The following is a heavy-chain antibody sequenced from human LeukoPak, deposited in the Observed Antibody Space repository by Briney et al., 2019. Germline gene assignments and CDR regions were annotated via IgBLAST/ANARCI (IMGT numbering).Heavy chain of an antibody. D-gene: IGHD5-12*01. J-gene: IGHJ4*02. CDR1: GFTFSRYA. CDR3: AKEPRVATIEIFDF. V-gene: IGHV3-23*01. Sequence: GGSLTLACVPSGFTFSRYAMSWVSPAPGKGREWVSSICGGGGVTYYADSVKGRFTISRDNSKNTVYLQMNRLRAEDTAVYYCAKEPRVATIEIFDFWGQGTLVTVSS. CDR2: ICGGGGVT.